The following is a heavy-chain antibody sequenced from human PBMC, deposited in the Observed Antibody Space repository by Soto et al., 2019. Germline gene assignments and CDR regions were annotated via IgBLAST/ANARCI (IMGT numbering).Heavy chain of an antibody. J-gene: IGHJ4*02. CDR2: MTGSGGDI. D-gene: IGHD5-12*01. V-gene: IGHV3-23*01. CDR1: GFSFSRYA. CDR3: AKDAVYNDGLWLVAN. Sequence: GGSLRLSCAASGFSFSRYAMMWVRQAPGKGQEWVAGMTGSGGDIRCADSVKGRFTISKDNSKNTLYLQMNSLRAEDTAIYYCAKDAVYNDGLWLVANWGQGTLVTVSS.